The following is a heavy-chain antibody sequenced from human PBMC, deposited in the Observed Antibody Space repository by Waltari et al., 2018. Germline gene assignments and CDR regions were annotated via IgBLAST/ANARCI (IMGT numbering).Heavy chain of an antibody. V-gene: IGHV4-4*07. CDR3: ARGYSDDGGEYFQH. J-gene: IGHJ1*01. D-gene: IGHD3-16*01. CDR1: GVSISDYY. Sequence: QVQLQESGPRLVEPWETLSLTCRISGVSISDYYWSWIRQPAGKGLELIGRVYTPGTTDYKPSFWCGAIESVDKCKNHFSLSLPSVNAADTAIYYCARGYSDDGGEYFQHWGQGTLVTVSS. CDR2: VYTPGTT.